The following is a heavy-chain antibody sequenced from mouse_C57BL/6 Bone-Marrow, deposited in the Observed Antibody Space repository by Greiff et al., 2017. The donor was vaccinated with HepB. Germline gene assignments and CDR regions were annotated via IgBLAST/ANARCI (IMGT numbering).Heavy chain of an antibody. Sequence: VQLQQPGAELVKPGASVKLSCKASGYTFTSYWMHWVMQRPGQGLEWIGMIHPNSGSTNYNEKFKSKATLTVDKSSSTAYMQLSSLTSEDSAVYYCTRRGIYDYALYYWGQGTTLTVSS. D-gene: IGHD2-4*01. V-gene: IGHV1-64*01. CDR3: TRRGIYDYALYY. CDR2: IHPNSGST. J-gene: IGHJ2*01. CDR1: GYTFTSYW.